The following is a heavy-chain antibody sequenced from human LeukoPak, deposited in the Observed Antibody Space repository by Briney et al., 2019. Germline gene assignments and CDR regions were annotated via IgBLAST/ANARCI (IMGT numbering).Heavy chain of an antibody. D-gene: IGHD2-15*01. V-gene: IGHV3-48*03. CDR2: ISGSGSTI. CDR3: ASTRPVVVVAASPERDWFDP. Sequence: GGSLRLSCAASGFTFGSYEMNWVRQAPGKGLEWVSYISGSGSTIYYADSVKGRFTISRDNAKNSLYLQMNSLRAEDTAVYYCASTRPVVVVAASPERDWFDPWGQGTLVTVSS. J-gene: IGHJ5*02. CDR1: GFTFGSYE.